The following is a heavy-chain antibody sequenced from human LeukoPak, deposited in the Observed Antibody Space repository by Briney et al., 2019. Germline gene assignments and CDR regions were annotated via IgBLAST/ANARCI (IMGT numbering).Heavy chain of an antibody. CDR2: TSGSGGST. CDR3: AKGTTGDITLVEY. CDR1: GFTFSSYA. V-gene: IGHV3-23*01. D-gene: IGHD1-1*01. J-gene: IGHJ4*02. Sequence: GGSLRLSCAASGFTFSSYAMSWVRQAPGKGLEWVSGTSGSGGSTYYGDSVKGRFTISRDNSKNPLYLQMNSLRAEDTAVYYCAKGTTGDITLVEYWGQGTLVTVSS.